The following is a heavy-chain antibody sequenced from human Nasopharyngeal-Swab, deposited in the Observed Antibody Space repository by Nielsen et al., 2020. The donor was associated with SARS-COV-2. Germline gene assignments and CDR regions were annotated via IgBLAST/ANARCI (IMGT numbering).Heavy chain of an antibody. CDR1: GYTFTGYY. J-gene: IGHJ4*02. CDR2: IIPIFGTA. V-gene: IGHV1-69*06. CDR3: ASSFVVVPAAMVWYFDY. Sequence: SVKVSCKASGYTFTGYYMHWVRQAPGQGLEWMGGIIPIFGTANYAQKFQGRVTITADKSTSTAYMELSSLRSEDTAVYYCASSFVVVPAAMVWYFDYWGQGTLVTVSS. D-gene: IGHD2-2*01.